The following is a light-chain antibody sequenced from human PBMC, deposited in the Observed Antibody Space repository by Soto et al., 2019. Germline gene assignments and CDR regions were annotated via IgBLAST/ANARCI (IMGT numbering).Light chain of an antibody. Sequence: DIRMTQYPSTLSASVGDRVTITCRASQSISSWLAWYQQKPGKAPKLLIYDASSLESGVPSRFSGSGSGTEFTLTISSLQPDDFATYYCQQYNSYPITFGHGTKVD. CDR2: DAS. CDR1: QSISSW. V-gene: IGKV1-5*01. J-gene: IGKJ3*01. CDR3: QQYNSYPIT.